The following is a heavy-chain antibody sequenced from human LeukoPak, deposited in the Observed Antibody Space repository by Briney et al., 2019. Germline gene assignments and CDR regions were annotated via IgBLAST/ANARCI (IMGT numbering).Heavy chain of an antibody. Sequence: AGGSLRLSWAAPGFTFSSYSMSWVRQAPGKGLEWASGISGSGGRTYYADSVKGRFTMSRDNSKNMLYLQMNSLRAEDTAVYYCAKVGSGWYTTGLIDYWGQGTLVTVSS. CDR1: GFTFSSYS. D-gene: IGHD6-19*01. V-gene: IGHV3-23*01. CDR3: AKVGSGWYTTGLIDY. CDR2: ISGSGGRT. J-gene: IGHJ4*02.